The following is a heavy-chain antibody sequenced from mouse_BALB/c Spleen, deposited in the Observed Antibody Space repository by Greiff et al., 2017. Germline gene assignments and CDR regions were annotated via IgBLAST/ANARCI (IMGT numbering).Heavy chain of an antibody. CDR2: INPGSGGT. V-gene: IGHV1-54*01. CDR1: GYAFTNYL. J-gene: IGHJ4*01. D-gene: IGHD2-4*01. Sequence: QVQLKQSGAELVRPGTSVKVSCKASGYAFTNYLIEWVKQRPGQGLEWIGVINPGSGGTNYNEKFKGKATLTADKSSSTAYMQLSSLTSDDSAVYFCARSFYYDSLSYAMDYWGQGTSVTVSS. CDR3: ARSFYYDSLSYAMDY.